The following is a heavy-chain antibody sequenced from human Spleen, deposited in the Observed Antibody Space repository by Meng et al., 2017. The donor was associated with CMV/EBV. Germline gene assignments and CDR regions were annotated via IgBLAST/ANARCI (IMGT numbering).Heavy chain of an antibody. CDR3: ARVLTDGYKSFDY. CDR2: ISSGSSYI. CDR1: GFTFSSYG. Sequence: AASGFTFSSYGMSWVRQSPGKGLEWVSFISSGSSYIYYTDSVKGRFTISRDNAKNSLYLQMNSLRAEDTAVYYCARVLTDGYKSFDYWGQGTLVTVSS. J-gene: IGHJ4*02. V-gene: IGHV3-21*01. D-gene: IGHD5-24*01.